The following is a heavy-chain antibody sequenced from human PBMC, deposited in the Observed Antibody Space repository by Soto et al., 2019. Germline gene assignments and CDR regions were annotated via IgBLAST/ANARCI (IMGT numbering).Heavy chain of an antibody. Sequence: ASVKVSCKASGYTFTSYYMHWVRQAPGQGLEWMGIINPSVGSTSYAQKFQGRVTMTRDTSTSTVYMELSSLRSEDTAVYYCARDFHGGGPDYWGQGTLVTVSS. V-gene: IGHV1-46*03. J-gene: IGHJ4*02. CDR3: ARDFHGGGPDY. CDR1: GYTFTSYY. D-gene: IGHD3-10*01. CDR2: INPSVGST.